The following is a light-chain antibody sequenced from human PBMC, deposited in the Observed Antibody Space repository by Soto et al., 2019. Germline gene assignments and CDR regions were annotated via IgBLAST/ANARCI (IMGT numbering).Light chain of an antibody. V-gene: IGLV2-11*01. Sequence: QSALTQPRSVSGSPGHSVTISCFGTSSDIGSYNAVSWYQQHPGKAPKLIIFDVFERPSGVPDRFSGSKSGNTASLTISGLQAEDEADYYCSSYTSSSTPVFGGGTKLTVL. CDR2: DVF. J-gene: IGLJ2*01. CDR3: SSYTSSSTPV. CDR1: SSDIGSYNA.